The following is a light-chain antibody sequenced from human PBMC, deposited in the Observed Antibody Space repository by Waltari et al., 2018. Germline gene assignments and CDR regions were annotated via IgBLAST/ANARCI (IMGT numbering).Light chain of an antibody. CDR2: GAT. CDR1: QSISRS. J-gene: IGKJ4*01. CDR3: QFYNGWPL. V-gene: IGKV3-15*01. Sequence: IVLTQCPATLSLSPGEGATLSCRASQSISRSLAWYQQKPGQAPRLLIHGATSRATGVPARFSGDWSGTHFTLTISSLQSEDFAVYYCQFYNGWPLFGGGTKVEIK.